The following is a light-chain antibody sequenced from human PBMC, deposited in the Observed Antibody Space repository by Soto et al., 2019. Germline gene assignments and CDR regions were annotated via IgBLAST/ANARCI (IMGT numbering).Light chain of an antibody. CDR1: ESVASNY. CDR2: GAS. J-gene: IGKJ1*01. CDR3: QQYGSSPWT. Sequence: EIVLTQSPGTLSLSPGETATLSCRASESVASNYLAWYQQKPGQAPRLLVYGASTRATGIPDRFSGSGSGPDFTLSITTLQPEDWAVYFCQQYGSSPWTAGQGTKVEI. V-gene: IGKV3-20*01.